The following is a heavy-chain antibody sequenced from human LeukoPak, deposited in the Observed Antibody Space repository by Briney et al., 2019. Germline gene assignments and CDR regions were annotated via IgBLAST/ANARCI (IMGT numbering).Heavy chain of an antibody. CDR1: GYTFTGYY. J-gene: IGHJ4*02. Sequence: ASVKVSCKASGYTFTGYYMHWVRQAPGQGLGWMGWINPNSGGTNYAQKFQGRVTMTRDTSISTAYMELSSLRSEDTAVYYCARGLDGYNLKVFDYWGQGTLVTVSS. V-gene: IGHV1-2*02. D-gene: IGHD5-24*01. CDR3: ARGLDGYNLKVFDY. CDR2: INPNSGGT.